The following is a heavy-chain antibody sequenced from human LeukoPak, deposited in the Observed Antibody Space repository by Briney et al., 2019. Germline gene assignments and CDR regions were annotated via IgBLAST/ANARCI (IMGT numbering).Heavy chain of an antibody. CDR3: ARVRYYDSSGYYYFDY. D-gene: IGHD3-22*01. CDR1: GGSISSYY. V-gene: IGHV4-4*07. CDR2: IYTSGST. Sequence: SGTLSLTCTVSGGSISSYYWSWIRQPAGKGLEWIGRIYTSGSTNYNPSLKSRVTISVDKSKNQFSLKLSSVTAADTAVYYCARVRYYDSSGYYYFDYWGQGTLVTVSS. J-gene: IGHJ4*02.